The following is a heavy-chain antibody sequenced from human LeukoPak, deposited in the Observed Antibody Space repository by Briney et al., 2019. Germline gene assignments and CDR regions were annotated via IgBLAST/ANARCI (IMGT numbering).Heavy chain of an antibody. J-gene: IGHJ4*02. CDR3: ATQAYCGGDCYAPYYFDY. Sequence: ASVKVSCKVSGYTLTELSMHWVRQAPGKGLEWMGGFDPEDGETIYAQKFQGRVTMTEDTSTDTAYMELSSLRSEDTAEYYRATQAYCGGDCYAPYYFDYWGQGTLVTVSS. CDR2: FDPEDGET. D-gene: IGHD2-21*02. CDR1: GYTLTELS. V-gene: IGHV1-24*01.